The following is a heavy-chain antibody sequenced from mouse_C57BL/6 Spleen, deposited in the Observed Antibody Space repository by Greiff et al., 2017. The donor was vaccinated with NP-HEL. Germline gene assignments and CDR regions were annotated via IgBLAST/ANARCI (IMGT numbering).Heavy chain of an antibody. V-gene: IGHV2-3*01. CDR2: IWGDGST. CDR3: AKTLSTMITGDYYAMDY. CDR1: GFSLTSYG. J-gene: IGHJ4*01. Sequence: QVQLKQSGPGLVAPSQSLSITCTVSGFSLTSYGVSWVRQPPGKGLEWLGVIWGDGSTNYHSALISQLSLSKDNSKSQVFLKLNSLQTDDTATYYCAKTLSTMITGDYYAMDYWGQGTSVTVSS. D-gene: IGHD2-4*01.